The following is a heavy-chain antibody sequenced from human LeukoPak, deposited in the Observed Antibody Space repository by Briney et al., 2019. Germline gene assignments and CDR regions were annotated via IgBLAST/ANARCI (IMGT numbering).Heavy chain of an antibody. CDR1: GYSFTSYW. Sequence: TAGESLKISCKGSGYSFTSYWIGWVRQMPGKGLEWMGIIYPGDSDTRYSPSFQGQVTISADKSISTAYLQWSSLKASDTAIYYCARRFSYYYDSSGWGEPFDIWGQGTMVTVSS. J-gene: IGHJ3*02. CDR3: ARRFSYYYDSSGWGEPFDI. D-gene: IGHD3-22*01. CDR2: IYPGDSDT. V-gene: IGHV5-51*01.